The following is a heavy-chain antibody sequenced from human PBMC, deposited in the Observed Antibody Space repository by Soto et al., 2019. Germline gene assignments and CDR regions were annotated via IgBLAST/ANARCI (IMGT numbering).Heavy chain of an antibody. Sequence: PGGSLRLSCAASGFTFSNYIMHWVRQAPGKGLEWVAIILHDGNNKYYADSVKGRFTISRDNSKNTLYLQMNSLRTEDTAIYYCARDDEGGSYCDFGYWGQGTLVTVSS. J-gene: IGHJ4*02. D-gene: IGHD3-10*01. V-gene: IGHV3-30-3*01. CDR1: GFTFSNYI. CDR2: ILHDGNNK. CDR3: ARDDEGGSYCDFGY.